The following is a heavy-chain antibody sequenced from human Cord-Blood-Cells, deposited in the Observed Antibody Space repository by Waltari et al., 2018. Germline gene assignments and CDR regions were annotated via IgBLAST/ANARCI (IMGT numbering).Heavy chain of an antibody. CDR2: INHSGST. CDR1: GGSFSGYY. D-gene: IGHD6-19*01. J-gene: IGHJ6*02. Sequence: QVQLQQWGAGLLKPSETLSLTCAVYGGSFSGYYWSWSRQPPGKGLAWIGEINHSGSTNYNPSLKSRVTISVDTSKNQFSLKLSSVTAADTAVYYCARNTKYSSGWYLPRSYYYYGMDVWGQGTTVTVSS. V-gene: IGHV4-34*01. CDR3: ARNTKYSSGWYLPRSYYYYGMDV.